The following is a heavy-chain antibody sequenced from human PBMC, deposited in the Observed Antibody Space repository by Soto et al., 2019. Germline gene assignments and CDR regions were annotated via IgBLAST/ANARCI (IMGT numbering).Heavy chain of an antibody. V-gene: IGHV4-39*01. CDR2: IYYSGST. D-gene: IGHD3-3*01. CDR3: ARGLRFLEWLYQEEHGWFDP. Sequence: SETLSLTCTVSGGSISSSSYYWGWIRQPPGKGLEWIGSIYYSGSTYYNPSLKSRVTISVDTSKNQLSLKLSSVTAADTAVYYCARGLRFLEWLYQEEHGWFDPWGQGTLVTVSS. CDR1: GGSISSSSYY. J-gene: IGHJ5*02.